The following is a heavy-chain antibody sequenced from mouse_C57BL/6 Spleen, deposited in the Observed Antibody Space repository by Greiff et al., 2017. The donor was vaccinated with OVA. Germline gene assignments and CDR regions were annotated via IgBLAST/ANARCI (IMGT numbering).Heavy chain of an antibody. CDR3: ARYGYDYFDY. CDR1: GYSITSGYY. V-gene: IGHV3-6*01. CDR2: ISYDGSN. D-gene: IGHD2-2*01. J-gene: IGHJ2*01. Sequence: EVQLVESGPGLVKPSQSLSLTCSVTGYSITSGYYWNWIRQFPGNKLEWMGYISYDGSNNYNPSLKNRISITRDTSKNQFFLKLNSVTTEDTATYYCARYGYDYFDYWGQGTTLTVSS.